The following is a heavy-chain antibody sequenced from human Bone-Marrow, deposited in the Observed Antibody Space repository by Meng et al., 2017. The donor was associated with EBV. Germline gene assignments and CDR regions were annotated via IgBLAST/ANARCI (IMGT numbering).Heavy chain of an antibody. CDR1: GYTFTSYD. J-gene: IGHJ4*02. CDR3: ARARDRYYPLGFDY. V-gene: IGHV1-8*01. CDR2: MNPNSGNT. Sequence: QVQLVQSGAEVKKPGASVKGTCKASGYTFTSYDINWVRQATGQGLEWMGWMNPNSGNTGYAQKFQGRVTMTRNTSISTAYMELSSLRSEDTAVYYCARARDRYYPLGFDYWGQGTLVTVSS. D-gene: IGHD3-16*02.